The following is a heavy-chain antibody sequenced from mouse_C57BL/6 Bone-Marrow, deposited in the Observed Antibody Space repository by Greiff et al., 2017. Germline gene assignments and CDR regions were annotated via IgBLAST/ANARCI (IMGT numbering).Heavy chain of an antibody. D-gene: IGHD4-1*01. V-gene: IGHV1-82*01. J-gene: IGHJ2*01. Sequence: QVQLQQSGPELVTPGASVKISCKASGYAFSSSWLNWVKQRPGKGLEWIGRIYPGDGDTTYNGKFKGKATLTADKSSSTAYVQLSSLTSEDSAVYVCARAGGTIDDWGQGTTRTVSS. CDR3: ARAGGTIDD. CDR2: IYPGDGDT. CDR1: GYAFSSSW.